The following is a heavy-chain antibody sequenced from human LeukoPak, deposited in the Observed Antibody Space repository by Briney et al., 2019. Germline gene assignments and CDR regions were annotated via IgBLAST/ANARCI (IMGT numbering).Heavy chain of an antibody. CDR1: GFTFSSFS. Sequence: GGSLRLSCAASGFTFSSFSMNWVRQAPGKGLEWVSSISSSSSYIYYAYSVKGRFTISRHNAKNSLYLQMNSLSAEDTAVYYCARAYSGTYGLGYYYMDVWGKGTTVTVSS. D-gene: IGHD1-26*01. CDR3: ARAYSGTYGLGYYYMDV. J-gene: IGHJ6*03. CDR2: ISSSSSYI. V-gene: IGHV3-21*01.